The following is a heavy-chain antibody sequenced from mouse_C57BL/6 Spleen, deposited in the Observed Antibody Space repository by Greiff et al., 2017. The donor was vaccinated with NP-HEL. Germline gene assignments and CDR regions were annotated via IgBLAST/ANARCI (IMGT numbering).Heavy chain of an antibody. Sequence: EVKVVESGGGLVKPGGSLKLSCAASGFTFSDYGMHWFRQAPEKGLEWVAYISSGSSTIYYADTVKGRFTISRDNAKNTLFLQMTSLRSEDTAMYYCARGGDFDYWGQGTTLTVSS. J-gene: IGHJ2*01. CDR2: ISSGSSTI. CDR1: GFTFSDYG. V-gene: IGHV5-17*01. CDR3: ARGGDFDY.